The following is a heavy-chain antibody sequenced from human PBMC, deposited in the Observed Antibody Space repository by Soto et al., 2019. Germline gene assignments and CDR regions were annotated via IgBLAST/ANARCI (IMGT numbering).Heavy chain of an antibody. V-gene: IGHV3-21*01. CDR2: ISSSSSYI. D-gene: IGHD2-2*01. Sequence: GGSLRLSCAASGFTFSSYSMNWVRQAPGKGLEWVSSISSSSSYIYYADSVKGRFTFTRDNAKNSLYLQMNSLGAEDTAVYYCAREAAAAEDYWGQGTLVTVSS. CDR3: AREAAAAEDY. CDR1: GFTFSSYS. J-gene: IGHJ4*02.